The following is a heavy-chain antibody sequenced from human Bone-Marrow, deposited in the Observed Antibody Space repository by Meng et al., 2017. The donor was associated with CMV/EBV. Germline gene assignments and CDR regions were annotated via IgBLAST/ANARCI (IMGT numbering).Heavy chain of an antibody. CDR2: INSNSGDT. V-gene: IGHV1-2*02. CDR3: ARIMIRGVINDAFYI. Sequence: ASVKVSCKASGYTFTGYYIHWERQAPGQGLEWMGWINSNSGDTNYAQKCQGRVTMARDTSINTAYMELSRLRSDDTAVYYCARIMIRGVINDAFYIWGQGTMVTVSS. D-gene: IGHD3-10*01. CDR1: GYTFTGYY. J-gene: IGHJ3*02.